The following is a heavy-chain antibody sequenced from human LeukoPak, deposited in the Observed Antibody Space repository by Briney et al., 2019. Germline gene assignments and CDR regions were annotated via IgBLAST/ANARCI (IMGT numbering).Heavy chain of an antibody. J-gene: IGHJ4*02. V-gene: IGHV4-30-2*01. D-gene: IGHD6-13*01. CDR1: GGSISSGGYS. Sequence: SETLSLTCAVSGGSISSGGYSWSWIRQPPGKGLEWIGYIYHSGSTYYNPSLKSRVTISVDTSKNQFSLKLSSVTAADTAVYYCARVSSSSWYRTYYFDYWGQGTLVTVSS. CDR3: ARVSSSSWYRTYYFDY. CDR2: IYHSGST.